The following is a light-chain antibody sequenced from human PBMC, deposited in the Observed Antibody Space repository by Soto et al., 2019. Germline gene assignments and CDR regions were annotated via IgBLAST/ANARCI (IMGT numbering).Light chain of an antibody. Sequence: DIQMTQSPSPLSASVGDRVTITCRASQSINNYLSWYQQRSGKAPNRLIFAASTLASGVPSRFSGSGSGTEFTLAISSLQPDDFATYYCQQYDNYRAFGQGTKVDIK. CDR1: QSINNY. CDR3: QQYDNYRA. V-gene: IGKV1-17*01. J-gene: IGKJ1*01. CDR2: AAS.